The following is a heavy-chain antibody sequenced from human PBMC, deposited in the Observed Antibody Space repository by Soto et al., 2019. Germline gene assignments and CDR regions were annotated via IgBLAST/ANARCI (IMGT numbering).Heavy chain of an antibody. V-gene: IGHV1-2*02. CDR2: IGPESGAT. J-gene: IGHJ4*02. CDR1: GYTFTGHY. D-gene: IGHD3-22*01. CDR3: GRGRSGQIVVIY. Sequence: GASVKVSCKASGYTFTGHYIHWVRQAPEQGPEWMGEIGPESGATRYAQKFQGRVTMTMDMSITTVYMELSNLSPDDTAVYYCGRGRSGQIVVIYWAQGTPVTVSS.